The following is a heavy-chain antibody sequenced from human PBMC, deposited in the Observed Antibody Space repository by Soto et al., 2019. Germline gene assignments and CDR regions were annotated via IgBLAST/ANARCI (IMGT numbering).Heavy chain of an antibody. CDR2: IYPGDSDT. Sequence: GESLKISCKGSGYSFTSYWIGWVRQMPGKGLEWMGIIYPGDSDTRYSPSFQGQVTISADKSISTAYLQWSSLKASDTAMYYCARQEGTTPYYYGMDVWGQGARGTVSS. CDR3: ARQEGTTPYYYGMDV. CDR1: GYSFTSYW. D-gene: IGHD1-1*01. V-gene: IGHV5-51*01. J-gene: IGHJ6*01.